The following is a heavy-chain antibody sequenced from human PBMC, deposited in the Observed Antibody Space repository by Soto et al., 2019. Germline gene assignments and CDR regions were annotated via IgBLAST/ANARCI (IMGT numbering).Heavy chain of an antibody. CDR2: IKSKTDGGTT. CDR1: GFTSSNAW. J-gene: IGHJ6*02. Sequence: GGSLRLSCAASGFTSSNAWMSWLRQAPGKGLEWVGRIKSKTDGGTTDYAAPVKGRFTISRDDSKNTLYLQMNSLKTEDTAVYYCTTEDLWTYSGSFVGYYGMDVWGQGTTVTVSS. D-gene: IGHD1-26*01. CDR3: TTEDLWTYSGSFVGYYGMDV. V-gene: IGHV3-15*01.